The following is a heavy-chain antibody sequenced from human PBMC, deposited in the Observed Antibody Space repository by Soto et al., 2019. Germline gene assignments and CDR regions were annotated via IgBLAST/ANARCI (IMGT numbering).Heavy chain of an antibody. V-gene: IGHV4-59*01. J-gene: IGHJ3*02. D-gene: IGHD3-3*01. CDR3: ARGYYDFWSGYQMDAFDI. Sequence: SETLSLTCTVSGGYISSYYWSWIRQPPGKGLEWIGYIYYSGSTNYNPSLKSRVTISVDTSKNQFSLKLSSVTAADTAVYYCARGYYDFWSGYQMDAFDIWGQGTMVTVSS. CDR2: IYYSGST. CDR1: GGYISSYY.